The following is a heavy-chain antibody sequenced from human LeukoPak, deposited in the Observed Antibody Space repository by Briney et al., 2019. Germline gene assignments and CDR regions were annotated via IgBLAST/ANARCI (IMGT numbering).Heavy chain of an antibody. Sequence: GGSLRLSCAASGFTFSSYWMSWVRQAPGKGLEWVSAISGSGGSTYYADSVKGRFTISRDNSKNTLYLQMNSLRAEDTAVYYCAKDPYSSSWTHYFDYWGQGTLVTVSS. V-gene: IGHV3-23*01. CDR1: GFTFSSYW. CDR2: ISGSGGST. J-gene: IGHJ4*02. CDR3: AKDPYSSSWTHYFDY. D-gene: IGHD6-13*01.